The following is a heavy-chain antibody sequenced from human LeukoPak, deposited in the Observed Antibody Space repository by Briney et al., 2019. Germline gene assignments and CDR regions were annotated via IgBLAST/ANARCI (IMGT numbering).Heavy chain of an antibody. J-gene: IGHJ2*01. CDR2: ISGSGGST. D-gene: IGHD4/OR15-4a*01. V-gene: IGHV3-23*01. CDR1: GFSFSSSA. CDR3: AKVTMVGWYFDL. Sequence: TGGSLRLSCAASGFSFSSSAMTWVRQAPGKGLEWASGISGSGGSTYDADSVKGRLTISRDNSKNTLDLQMNSLRVEDTAVYYCAKVTMVGWYFDLWGRGTLVTVSS.